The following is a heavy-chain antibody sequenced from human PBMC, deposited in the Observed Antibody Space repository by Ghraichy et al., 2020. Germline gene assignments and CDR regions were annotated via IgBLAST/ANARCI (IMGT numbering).Heavy chain of an antibody. V-gene: IGHV3-30*03. Sequence: GESLNISCAASGLTLSRYGMHWVRQAPGKGLEWVAYISNDGSKTNHADSVKGRFTISRDNTKNTLYLQMNSLRDEDTAVYYCARWDGGRSFDYWGQGTLVTVSS. CDR1: GLTLSRYG. CDR3: ARWDGGRSFDY. J-gene: IGHJ4*02. CDR2: ISNDGSKT. D-gene: IGHD3-16*01.